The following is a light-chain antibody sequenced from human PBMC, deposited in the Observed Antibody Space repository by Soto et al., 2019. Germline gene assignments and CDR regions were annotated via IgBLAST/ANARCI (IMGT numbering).Light chain of an antibody. CDR1: QSVSSY. J-gene: IGKJ1*01. CDR2: DAS. V-gene: IGKV3-11*01. Sequence: EIVLTQSPATLSLSPGERATLSCRASQSVSSYLAWYQQKPGQAPRLLIYDASNRATGIPARFSGSGSGTDFTLTISSLEPEDLAVYYCQQRSNWPVTFGQGTRVEIK. CDR3: QQRSNWPVT.